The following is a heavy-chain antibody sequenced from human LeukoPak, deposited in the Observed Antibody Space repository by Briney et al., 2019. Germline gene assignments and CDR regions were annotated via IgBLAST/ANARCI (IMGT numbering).Heavy chain of an antibody. D-gene: IGHD6-13*01. CDR1: GFTFSSYG. CDR2: IRYDGSNK. V-gene: IGHV3-30*02. J-gene: IGHJ3*02. Sequence: PGGSLRLSCAASGFTFSSYGMHWVRQAPGKGLEWVAFIRYDGSNKYYADSVKGRFTISRDNSKNTLYLQMNSLRAEDTAVYYCANPYSSSYRYSEDAFDIWGQGTMVTVSS. CDR3: ANPYSSSYRYSEDAFDI.